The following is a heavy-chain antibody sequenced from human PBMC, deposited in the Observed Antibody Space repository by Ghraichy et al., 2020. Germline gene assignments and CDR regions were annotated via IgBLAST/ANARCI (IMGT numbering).Heavy chain of an antibody. CDR1: GFTFSSYA. V-gene: IGHV3-23*01. CDR2: ISGSGGST. CDR3: AKDLRRIVYYYGMDV. D-gene: IGHD2-15*01. J-gene: IGHJ6*02. Sequence: GGSLRLSCAASGFTFSSYAMSWVRQAPGKRLEWVSAISGSGGSTYYADSVKGRFTISRDNSKNTLYLQMNSLRAEDTAVYYCAKDLRRIVYYYGMDVWGQGTTVTVSS.